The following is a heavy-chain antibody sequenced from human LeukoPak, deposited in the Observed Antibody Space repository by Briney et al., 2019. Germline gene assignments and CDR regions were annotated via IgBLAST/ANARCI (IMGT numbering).Heavy chain of an antibody. V-gene: IGHV1-18*01. Sequence: ASVKVSCKASGYTFTSYGISWVRQVPGQGLEWMGWISAYNGNTNYAQKLQGRVTMTTDTSTSTAYMELRSLRSDDTAVYYCARVVGSSSWYPYYYYYMDVWGKGTTVTVSS. CDR1: GYTFTSYG. J-gene: IGHJ6*03. CDR3: ARVVGSSSWYPYYYYYMDV. D-gene: IGHD6-13*01. CDR2: ISAYNGNT.